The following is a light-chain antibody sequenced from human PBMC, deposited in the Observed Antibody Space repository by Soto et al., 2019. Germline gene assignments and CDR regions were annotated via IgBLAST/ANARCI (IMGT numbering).Light chain of an antibody. Sequence: EIVLTQSPGTLSLSPGERATLSCRASQSVSSSHLAWYQQKPGQAPRLLIYGASSRATGIPDRFSGSGSGTDFTLTISRLEPEDFAVYYCQQYGSSPPRTFGQGTKLDIK. CDR1: QSVSSSH. CDR3: QQYGSSPPRT. CDR2: GAS. V-gene: IGKV3-20*01. J-gene: IGKJ1*01.